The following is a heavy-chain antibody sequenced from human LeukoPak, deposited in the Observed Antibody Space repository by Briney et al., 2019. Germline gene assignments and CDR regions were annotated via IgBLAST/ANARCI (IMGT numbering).Heavy chain of an antibody. Sequence: GGSLRLSCAASGFTFSDYYMSWIRQAPGKGLEWVSYISSSCSTIYYADSVKGRFTISRDNAKNSLYLQMNSLRAEDTAVYYCARDTEPYYYDSSGYYHWGQGTLVTVSS. CDR1: GFTFSDYY. CDR2: ISSSCSTI. CDR3: ARDTEPYYYDSSGYYH. J-gene: IGHJ4*02. D-gene: IGHD3-22*01. V-gene: IGHV3-11*01.